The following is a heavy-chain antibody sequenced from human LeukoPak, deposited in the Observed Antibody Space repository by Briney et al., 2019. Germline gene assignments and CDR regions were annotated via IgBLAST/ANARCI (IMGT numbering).Heavy chain of an antibody. Sequence: GASVKVSCKASGYTFTGYYMHWVRQAPGQGLEWMGIINPSGGSTSYAQKFQGRVTMTRDMSTSTVYMELSSLRSEDTAVYYCARAMVRGVMIDYWGQGTLVTVSS. CDR3: ARAMVRGVMIDY. CDR1: GYTFTGYY. V-gene: IGHV1-46*01. CDR2: INPSGGST. J-gene: IGHJ4*02. D-gene: IGHD3-10*01.